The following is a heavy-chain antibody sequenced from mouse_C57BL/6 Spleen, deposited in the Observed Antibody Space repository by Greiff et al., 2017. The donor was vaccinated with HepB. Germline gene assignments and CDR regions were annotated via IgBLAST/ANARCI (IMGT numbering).Heavy chain of an antibody. CDR2: IRNKANGYTT. CDR3: ARYGNWGYYAMDY. J-gene: IGHJ4*01. V-gene: IGHV7-3*01. CDR1: GFTFTDYY. Sequence: DVKLVESGGGLVQPGGSLSLSCAASGFTFTDYYMSWVRQPPGKALEWLGFIRNKANGYTTEYSASVKGRFTISRDNSQSILYLQMNALRAEDSATYYCARYGNWGYYAMDYWGQGTSVTVSS. D-gene: IGHD4-1*01.